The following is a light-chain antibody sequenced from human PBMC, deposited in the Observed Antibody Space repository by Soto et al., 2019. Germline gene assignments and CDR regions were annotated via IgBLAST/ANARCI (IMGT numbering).Light chain of an antibody. CDR3: QKYNSAPLT. Sequence: DIQMTQSPSSLSASVGDTVTITCRASQRISSYLAWYQQKPGKVPKLLIYAASTLQSGVPSRFSGSASGTDFTLTISSLQPEDVGTYYCQKYNSAPLTFGGGTKVEIK. J-gene: IGKJ4*01. V-gene: IGKV1-27*01. CDR2: AAS. CDR1: QRISSY.